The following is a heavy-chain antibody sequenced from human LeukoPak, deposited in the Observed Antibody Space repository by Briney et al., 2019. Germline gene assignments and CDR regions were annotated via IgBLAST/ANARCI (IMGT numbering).Heavy chain of an antibody. CDR3: AREGLKVPAARDAFDI. Sequence: GGSLRLSCAASGFTFSSYAMHWVRQAPGKGLEYVSAISSNGGSTYYANSVKGRFTISRDNSKNTLYLQMGSLRAEDMAVYYCAREGLKVPAARDAFDIWGQGTMVTVSS. V-gene: IGHV3-64*01. CDR2: ISSNGGST. D-gene: IGHD2-2*01. J-gene: IGHJ3*02. CDR1: GFTFSSYA.